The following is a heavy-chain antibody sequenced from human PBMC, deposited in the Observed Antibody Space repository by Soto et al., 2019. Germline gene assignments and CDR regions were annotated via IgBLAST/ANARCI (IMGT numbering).Heavy chain of an antibody. Sequence: QVHLVQSGPEVKKPGASVKVSCKASGYNFTSHGISWERRAPGQGLDWMGWISAYSANPDYAQNYDGRVPLTTDTSTSTAYMELGSLRSDDTAVYYCARWSGRGDYGPDDYGMDVWGQGTTVTVSS. J-gene: IGHJ6*02. CDR2: ISAYSANP. CDR3: ARWSGRGDYGPDDYGMDV. V-gene: IGHV1-18*04. CDR1: GYNFTSHG. D-gene: IGHD3-10*01.